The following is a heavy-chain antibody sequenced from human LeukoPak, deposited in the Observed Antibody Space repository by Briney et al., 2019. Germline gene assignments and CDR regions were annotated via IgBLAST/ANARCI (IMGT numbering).Heavy chain of an antibody. CDR2: IRGSGGSA. D-gene: IGHD6-25*01. CDR3: AKAESGY. Sequence: GGSLRLSCAASGFTFSSYAMSWVRQAPGKGLEWVSAIRGSGGSAYYADSVKGRLTISTYNSKNTLYLKMNSLRAEDTAVYYCAKAESGYWGQGTLVTVSS. CDR1: GFTFSSYA. V-gene: IGHV3-23*01. J-gene: IGHJ4*02.